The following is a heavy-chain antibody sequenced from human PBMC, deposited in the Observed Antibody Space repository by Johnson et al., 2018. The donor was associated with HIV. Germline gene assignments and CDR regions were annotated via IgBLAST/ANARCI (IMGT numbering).Heavy chain of an antibody. V-gene: IGHV3-30*18. D-gene: IGHD4-23*01. CDR2: ISYDGSNV. CDR3: AKSPGKDYGGNSGAFDI. CDR1: GFPFSTSG. J-gene: IGHJ3*02. Sequence: QEQLVESGGGVVQPGRSLRLSCVVSGFPFSTSGMNCVRQSPGKGLEWVAVISYDGSNVYYADSGSGRFTSSRDNSKSALFLQMNSRRVEDTAVYYCAKSPGKDYGGNSGAFDIWGQGTMVAVSS.